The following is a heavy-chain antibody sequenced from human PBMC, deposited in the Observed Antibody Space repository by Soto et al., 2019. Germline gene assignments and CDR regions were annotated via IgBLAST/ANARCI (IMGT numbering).Heavy chain of an antibody. J-gene: IGHJ6*02. V-gene: IGHV4-34*01. Sequence: SETLSLTCAVYGGSFSGYYWSWIRQPPGKGLEWIGEINHSGSTNYNPSLKSRVTISVDTSKNQFSLKLSSVTAADTAVYYRARGFLEWNYYYYGMDVWGQGTTVTVSS. D-gene: IGHD3-3*01. CDR1: GGSFSGYY. CDR3: ARGFLEWNYYYYGMDV. CDR2: INHSGST.